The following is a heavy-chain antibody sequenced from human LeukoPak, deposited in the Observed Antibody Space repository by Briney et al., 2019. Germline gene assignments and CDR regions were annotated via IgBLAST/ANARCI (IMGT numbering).Heavy chain of an antibody. J-gene: IGHJ4*02. Sequence: SETLSLTCTVSGGSIRSHYWSWIRQPPGKGLEWIGYIYYSGSTNYNPSLKSRVTISVDTSKNQFSLKLSSVTAADTAVYCCARDRGDYDSSGYYGYFDYWGQGALVTVSS. CDR2: IYYSGST. V-gene: IGHV4-59*11. CDR1: GGSIRSHY. CDR3: ARDRGDYDSSGYYGYFDY. D-gene: IGHD3-22*01.